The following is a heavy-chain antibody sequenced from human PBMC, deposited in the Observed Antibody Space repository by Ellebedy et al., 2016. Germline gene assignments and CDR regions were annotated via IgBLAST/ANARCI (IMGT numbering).Heavy chain of an antibody. CDR1: GFTFSSYS. Sequence: GGSLRLXCAAAGFTFSSYSMNWVRQVPGKGLEWISYMSSTSKTVYYADSVKGRFTISRDNAKNLVFLQLNSLRTDDTAVYFCARSTNGPLDYWGQGTLVTVSS. D-gene: IGHD2-8*01. V-gene: IGHV3-48*04. CDR3: ARSTNGPLDY. CDR2: MSSTSKTV. J-gene: IGHJ4*02.